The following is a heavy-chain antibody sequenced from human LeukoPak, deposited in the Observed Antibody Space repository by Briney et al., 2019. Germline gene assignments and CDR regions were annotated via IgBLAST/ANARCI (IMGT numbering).Heavy chain of an antibody. J-gene: IGHJ4*02. CDR3: ARGRRDGSYYFDY. CDR2: VYHTGST. V-gene: IGHV4-59*01. CDR1: GGSINNYS. Sequence: SETLSLTCTVSGGSINNYSWSWIRQPPGKGLEWIGYVYHTGSTNYNPSLKSQFTISIETSGNQFSLSLTSVTAADTAMYYCARGRRDGSYYFDYWGQGTSVTVSS.